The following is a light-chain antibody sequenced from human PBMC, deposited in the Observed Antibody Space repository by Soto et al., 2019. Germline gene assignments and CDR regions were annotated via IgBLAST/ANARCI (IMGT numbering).Light chain of an antibody. CDR2: DAS. V-gene: IGKV1-33*01. J-gene: IGKJ5*01. CDR1: QDISSY. Sequence: DLQMTQSPSSLSASVGDRVTISCQASQDISSYLNWYQQKPGKAPKLLIYDASNLETGVPSRFSGSGSGTDFTFTISSLQPEDIATYYCQHYDNFPRAITFGQGTRLELK. CDR3: QHYDNFPRAIT.